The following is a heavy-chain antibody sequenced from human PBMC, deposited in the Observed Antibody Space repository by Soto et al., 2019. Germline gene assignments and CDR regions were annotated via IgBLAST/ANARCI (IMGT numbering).Heavy chain of an antibody. CDR1: GYTLTELS. V-gene: IGHV1-24*01. J-gene: IGHJ4*02. D-gene: IGHD2-15*01. CDR3: ARAESRRFSGDPLDY. CDR2: FDPEDGET. Sequence: ASVKVSCKVSGYTLTELSMHWVRQAPGKGLEWMGGFDPEDGETIYAQKFQGRVTMTEDTSTDTAYMELSSLRSEDTAMYYCARAESRRFSGDPLDYWGQGTLVTVSS.